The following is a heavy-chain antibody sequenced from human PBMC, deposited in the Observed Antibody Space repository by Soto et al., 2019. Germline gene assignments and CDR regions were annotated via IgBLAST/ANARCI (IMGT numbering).Heavy chain of an antibody. CDR2: FDPEDGET. D-gene: IGHD3-9*01. CDR1: GYTLTEVS. J-gene: IGHJ4*02. Sequence: GASVKVSCKVSGYTLTEVSMHWVGQAALKGLDGMGGFDPEDGETIYAQKFQGRVTMTEDTSTDTAYMELSSLRSEDTAVYYCATLGYYDILTGYWVTPGKYYFDYWGQGTLVTVSS. V-gene: IGHV1-24*01. CDR3: ATLGYYDILTGYWVTPGKYYFDY.